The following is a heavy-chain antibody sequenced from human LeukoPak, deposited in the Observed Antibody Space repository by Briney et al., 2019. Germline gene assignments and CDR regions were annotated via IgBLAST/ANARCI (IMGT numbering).Heavy chain of an antibody. D-gene: IGHD6-6*01. J-gene: IGHJ4*02. CDR1: GYTFTSYD. CDR3: ARGMWQGKLVDY. Sequence: ASVKLSCKASGYTFTSYDINWVRQATGQGLEWMGWMNPNSSNTGYAQKFQGIVTMTRNTSKSTAYMELRRLRSEDTAVDYCARGMWQGKLVDYWGQGTLVTVSS. CDR2: MNPNSSNT. V-gene: IGHV1-8*01.